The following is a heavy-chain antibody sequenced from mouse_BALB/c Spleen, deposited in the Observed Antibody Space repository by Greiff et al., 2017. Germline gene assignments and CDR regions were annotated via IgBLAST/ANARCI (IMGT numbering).Heavy chain of an antibody. V-gene: IGHV1-14*01. CDR2: INPYNDGT. Sequence: VQLKQSGPELVKPGASVKMSCKASGYTFTSYVMHWVKQKPGQGLEWIGYINPYNDGTKYNEKFKGKATLTSDKSSSTAYMELSSLTSEDSAVYYCARNYGNLYYAMDYWGQGTSVTVSS. CDR3: ARNYGNLYYAMDY. CDR1: GYTFTSYV. D-gene: IGHD2-1*01. J-gene: IGHJ4*01.